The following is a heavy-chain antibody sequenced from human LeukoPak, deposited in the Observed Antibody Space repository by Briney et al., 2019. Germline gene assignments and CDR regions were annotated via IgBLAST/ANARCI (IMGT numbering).Heavy chain of an antibody. CDR1: GGSISRSSYY. V-gene: IGHV4-39*07. CDR3: ARGLVAAAPGY. D-gene: IGHD2-2*01. CDR2: IYYSGST. Sequence: SETLSLTCTVSGGSISRSSYYWGWIRQPPGKGLEWIGSIYYSGSTFYNPSLKSRVAISVDTSKNQFSLKLSSVTAADTAVYYCARGLVAAAPGYWGQGTLVTVSS. J-gene: IGHJ4*02.